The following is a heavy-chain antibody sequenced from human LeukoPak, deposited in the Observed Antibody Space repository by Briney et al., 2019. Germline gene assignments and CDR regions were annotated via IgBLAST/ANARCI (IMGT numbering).Heavy chain of an antibody. CDR2: IYHSGST. CDR1: GYSISSGYY. J-gene: IGHJ4*02. Sequence: PSETLSLTCAVSGYSISSGYYWGWIRQPPGKGLEWIGSIYHSGSTYYNPSLKSRVTISVDTSKNQFSLKPSSVTAADTAVYYCARNRSVTTTPGFDHWGQGTLVTVSS. V-gene: IGHV4-38-2*01. CDR3: ARNRSVTTTPGFDH. D-gene: IGHD4-17*01.